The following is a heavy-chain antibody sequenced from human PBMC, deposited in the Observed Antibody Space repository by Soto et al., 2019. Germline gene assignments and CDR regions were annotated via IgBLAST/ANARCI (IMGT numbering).Heavy chain of an antibody. CDR2: INIGNGNT. CDR1: GYTFTYYP. V-gene: IGHV1-3*04. D-gene: IGHD2-15*01. Sequence: ASVKVSCKASGYTFTYYPIHWVRQAPGQRLEWMGWINIGNGNTASSQKFQDRVTITRETSASTAYMEFTSLRSEDTAVYYCAREPLCGGRCYDNYFDPWGQGTLVTVSS. CDR3: AREPLCGGRCYDNYFDP. J-gene: IGHJ5*02.